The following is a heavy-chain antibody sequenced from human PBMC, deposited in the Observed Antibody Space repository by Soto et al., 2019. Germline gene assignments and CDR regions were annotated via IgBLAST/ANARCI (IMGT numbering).Heavy chain of an antibody. Sequence: ASETLSLTCTVSGGSISSSSYYWGWIRQPPGKGLEWIGSIYYSGSTYYNPSLKSRVTISVDTSKNQFSLKLSSVTAADTAVYYCARVRGELATFDYWGQGTLVTVSS. D-gene: IGHD1-26*01. V-gene: IGHV4-39*01. J-gene: IGHJ4*02. CDR2: IYYSGST. CDR3: ARVRGELATFDY. CDR1: GGSISSSSYY.